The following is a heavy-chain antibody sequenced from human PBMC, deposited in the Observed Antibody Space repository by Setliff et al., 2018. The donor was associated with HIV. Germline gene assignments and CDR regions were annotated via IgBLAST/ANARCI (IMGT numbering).Heavy chain of an antibody. D-gene: IGHD6-13*01. J-gene: IGHJ4*02. CDR1: GGSFSSATYS. Sequence: SETLSLTCTVSGGSFSSATYSWIWIRQPAGKGLEYIGLIYTSGNTRYNPSLKSRLSISVDTSKNQISLKLSSVTAADTAIYYCARVAFDSSSWHFDYWGQGSLVTVSS. V-gene: IGHV4-61*02. CDR3: ARVAFDSSSWHFDY. CDR2: IYTSGNT.